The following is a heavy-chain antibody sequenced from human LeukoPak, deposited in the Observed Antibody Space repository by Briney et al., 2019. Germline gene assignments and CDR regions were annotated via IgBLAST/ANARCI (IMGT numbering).Heavy chain of an antibody. CDR1: GFTFSDST. CDR2: VRSKTNNYAT. CDR3: TRQGPNWTDDFDY. Sequence: GGSLRLSCAASGFTFSDSTMHWVRQASGKGLEWVGRVRSKTNNYATEYAAWVNGRFTISRDDSKNTAYLQMNSLKTEDTAVYYCTRQGPNWTDDFDYWGRGTLVAVSS. D-gene: IGHD1-20*01. V-gene: IGHV3-73*01. J-gene: IGHJ4*02.